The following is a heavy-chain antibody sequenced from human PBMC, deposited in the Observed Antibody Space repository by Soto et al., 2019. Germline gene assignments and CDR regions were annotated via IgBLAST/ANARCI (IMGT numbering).Heavy chain of an antibody. V-gene: IGHV4-4*02. J-gene: IGHJ4*02. D-gene: IGHD1-7*01. CDR2: IYRTGST. Sequence: SETLSLTCSVSGGSFTSNNWWTWVRQPPGQGLEWIGEIYRTGSTNYNPSLKSRVTISLDKSENQFSLKVTSLTAADTAVYYCASRDPGTSVDYWGQGTLVTVSS. CDR1: GGSFTSNNW. CDR3: ASRDPGTSVDY.